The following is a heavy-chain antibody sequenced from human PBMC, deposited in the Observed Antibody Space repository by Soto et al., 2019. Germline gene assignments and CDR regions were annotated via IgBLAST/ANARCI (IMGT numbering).Heavy chain of an antibody. CDR3: ARGYYDILTAYYTIDY. Sequence: PGGSPRLSCAACGVTVCNYNMNWVRQEPGKGLEWVSSISSSSTYIYYADSVKGRFTISRDNAKNSLYLQMNSLGAEDTAVYYCARGYYDILTAYYTIDYWGQGTLVTVSS. D-gene: IGHD3-9*01. J-gene: IGHJ4*02. CDR2: ISSSSTYI. V-gene: IGHV3-21*01. CDR1: GVTVCNYN.